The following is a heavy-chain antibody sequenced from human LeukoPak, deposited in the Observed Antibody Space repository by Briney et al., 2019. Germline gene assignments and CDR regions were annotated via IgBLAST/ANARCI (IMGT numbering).Heavy chain of an antibody. CDR2: IRTKANSYAT. Sequence: GGSLRLSCAASGFTFSGSAMHWVRQASGKGLGWVGRIRTKANSYATAYAASVKGRFTISRDDSKNTAYLQMNSLNTEDTAVYYCTGLLGDYVSNFDYWGQGTLVTVSS. CDR3: TGLLGDYVSNFDY. V-gene: IGHV3-73*01. D-gene: IGHD4-17*01. J-gene: IGHJ4*02. CDR1: GFTFSGSA.